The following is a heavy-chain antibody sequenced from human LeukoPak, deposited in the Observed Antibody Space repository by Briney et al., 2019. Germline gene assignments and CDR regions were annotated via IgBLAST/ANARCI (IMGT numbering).Heavy chain of an antibody. CDR2: IYTSGST. D-gene: IGHD1-26*01. Sequence: SETLSLTCTVSGGSISSGSYYWRWIRQPAGKGLEWIGRIYTSGSTNYNPSLKSRVTISVDTSKNQFSLKLSSVTAADTAVYYCARNQWDPTHRAFDIWGQGAMVTVSS. CDR1: GGSISSGSYY. V-gene: IGHV4-61*02. CDR3: ARNQWDPTHRAFDI. J-gene: IGHJ3*02.